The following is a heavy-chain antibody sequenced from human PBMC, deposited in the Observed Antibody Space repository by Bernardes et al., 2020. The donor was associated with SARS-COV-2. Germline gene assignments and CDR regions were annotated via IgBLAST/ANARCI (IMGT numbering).Heavy chain of an antibody. CDR1: GFTFRSST. CDR3: ARVDFSNLYYFDY. V-gene: IGHV3-21*06. Sequence: VGSLRLSCAASGFTFRSSTMNWVRQAPGPGLAWISSISTSSSYISYSDSVRGRFTISRDNAKNSVSLQMNSLRAEDTAVYYCARVDFSNLYYFDYWGQGTPVTVSS. D-gene: IGHD4-4*01. J-gene: IGHJ4*02. CDR2: ISTSSSYI.